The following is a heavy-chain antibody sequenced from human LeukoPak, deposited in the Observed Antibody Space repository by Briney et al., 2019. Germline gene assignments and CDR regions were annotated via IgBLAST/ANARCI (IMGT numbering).Heavy chain of an antibody. J-gene: IGHJ4*02. CDR3: ARGYDSSGYRY. CDR2: IYYSGST. D-gene: IGHD3-22*01. V-gene: IGHV4-31*03. Sequence: SQTLSLTCTVSGGPISSGGYYWSWIRQHPGKGLEWIGYIYYSGSTYYNPSLKIRLTISVDTSKNQFSLKLSSVTAADTAVYYCARGYDSSGYRYWGQGTLVTVSS. CDR1: GGPISSGGYY.